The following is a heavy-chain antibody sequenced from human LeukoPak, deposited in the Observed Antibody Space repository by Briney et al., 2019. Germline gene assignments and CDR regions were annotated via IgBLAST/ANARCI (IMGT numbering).Heavy chain of an antibody. CDR3: AADEVVVTAMERNFDP. V-gene: IGHV4-34*01. D-gene: IGHD2-21*02. CDR2: INHSGST. CDR1: GGSFSGYY. J-gene: IGHJ5*02. Sequence: SETLSLTCAVYGGSFSGYYWSWIRQPPGKGLEWIGEINHSGSTNYNPSLKSRVTISVDTSKNQFSLKLSSVTAADTAVYYCAADEVVVTAMERNFDPWGQGTLVTVSS.